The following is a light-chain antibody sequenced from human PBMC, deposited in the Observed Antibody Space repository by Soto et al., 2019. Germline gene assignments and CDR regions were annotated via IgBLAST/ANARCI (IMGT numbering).Light chain of an antibody. J-gene: IGKJ1*01. CDR1: QSVTSNY. Sequence: EFVLTQSPGTLALFPGARATLSCKASQSVTSNYLAWYQQRPGLAPRLLIYATSNRATGIADRFSGSGSGKDLSLTISRLEPEDSAVYFCQQYGRTFGQGTKVDIK. CDR2: ATS. V-gene: IGKV3-20*01. CDR3: QQYGRT.